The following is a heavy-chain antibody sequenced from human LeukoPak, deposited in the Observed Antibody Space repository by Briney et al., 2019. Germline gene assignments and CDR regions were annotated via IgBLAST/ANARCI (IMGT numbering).Heavy chain of an antibody. CDR3: ARGHIVVVPAAPPMDNGFDP. J-gene: IGHJ5*02. V-gene: IGHV3-33*01. CDR1: GFTFSSYG. D-gene: IGHD2-2*01. Sequence: GGSLRLSCAASGFTFSSYGMHWVRQAPGKGLEWVAVIWYDGSNKYYADSVKGRFTISRDNSKNTLYLQMNSLRAEDTAVYYCARGHIVVVPAAPPMDNGFDPWGQGTLVTVSS. CDR2: IWYDGSNK.